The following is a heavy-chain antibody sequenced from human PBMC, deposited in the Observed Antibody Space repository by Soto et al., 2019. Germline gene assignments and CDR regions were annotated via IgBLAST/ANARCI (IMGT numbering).Heavy chain of an antibody. D-gene: IGHD2-15*01. Sequence: QVQLVESGGGVVQPGRSLRLSCAASGFTFSSYAMHWVRQAPGKGLEWVAVISYDGSNKYYADSVKGRFTISRDNSKNTLDLQMNSLRAEDTAVYYCARGIAGFDYWGQGTLVTVSS. J-gene: IGHJ4*02. V-gene: IGHV3-30-3*01. CDR3: ARGIAGFDY. CDR1: GFTFSSYA. CDR2: ISYDGSNK.